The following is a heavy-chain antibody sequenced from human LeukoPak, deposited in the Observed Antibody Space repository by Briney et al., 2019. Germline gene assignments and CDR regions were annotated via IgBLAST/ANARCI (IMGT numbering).Heavy chain of an antibody. CDR2: INGLSSAI. CDR1: GFTFSDYS. J-gene: IGHJ4*02. D-gene: IGHD2-21*01. CDR3: TRDGRAPDVVPFDH. V-gene: IGHV3-48*02. Sequence: GGSLRLSCAASGFTFSDYSMIWVRQGPGKGPEWVSYINGLSSAIYYADSVKGRFTISRENAKNSLSLQMHSLRDEDTAVYYCTRDGRAPDVVPFDHWGQGTLVTVSS.